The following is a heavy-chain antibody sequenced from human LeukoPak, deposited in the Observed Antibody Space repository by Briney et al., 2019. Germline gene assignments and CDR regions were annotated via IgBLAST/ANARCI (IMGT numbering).Heavy chain of an antibody. CDR3: ARVLRYCSGGNCYSGGLGYMDV. CDR2: ISYDGSNK. D-gene: IGHD2-15*01. CDR1: GFTFSSYG. Sequence: GGSLRLSCAASGFTFSSYGMHWVRQAPGKGLEWVAVISYDGSNKYYADSVKGRFTISRDNAKNSLFLQMNSLRAEDTAVYYCARVLRYCSGGNCYSGGLGYMDVWAKGPRSPSP. V-gene: IGHV3-30*03. J-gene: IGHJ6*03.